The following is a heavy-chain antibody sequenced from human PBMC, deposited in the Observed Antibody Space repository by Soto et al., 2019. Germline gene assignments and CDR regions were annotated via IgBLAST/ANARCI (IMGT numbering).Heavy chain of an antibody. CDR3: ARNPYGYSSSSVWAFDI. V-gene: IGHV5-51*03. D-gene: IGHD6-13*01. J-gene: IGHJ3*02. Sequence: EVQLVQSGAEVKKPGESLQISCKGSGYSFTSYWIGWVRQMPGKGLEWMGIIYPGDSDTRYSPSFQGQVTISADKSISTAYLQWSSLKASDTAMYYCARNPYGYSSSSVWAFDIWGQGTMVTVSS. CDR1: GYSFTSYW. CDR2: IYPGDSDT.